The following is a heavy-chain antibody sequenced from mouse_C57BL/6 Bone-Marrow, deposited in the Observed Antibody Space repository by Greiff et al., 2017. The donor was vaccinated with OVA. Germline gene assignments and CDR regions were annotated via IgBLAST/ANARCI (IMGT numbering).Heavy chain of an antibody. CDR2: IDPSDSYT. D-gene: IGHD1-1*02. Sequence: VQLQQPGAELVKPGASVKLSCKASGYTFTSYWMQWVKQRPGQGLEWIGEIDPSDSYTNYNQKFKGKATLTVDTSSSTAYLPRSSLTSEDSAVYYCAREPYYYCGLDYWGQGTTLTVSS. CDR3: AREPYYYCGLDY. CDR1: GYTFTSYW. V-gene: IGHV1-50*01. J-gene: IGHJ2*01.